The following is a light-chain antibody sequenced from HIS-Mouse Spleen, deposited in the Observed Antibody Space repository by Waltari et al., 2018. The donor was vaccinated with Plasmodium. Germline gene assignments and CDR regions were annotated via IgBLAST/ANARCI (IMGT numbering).Light chain of an antibody. V-gene: IGKV3-15*01. CDR3: QQYNNWSFT. Sequence: VMTQSPATLSVSPGKRARLPCTASQSVSSNLAWYHQKTGQAPRLLIYGASTRATGIPARFSGSGSGTEFTLTISSLQSEDFAVYYCQQYNNWSFTFGPGTKVDIK. CDR2: GAS. J-gene: IGKJ3*01. CDR1: QSVSSN.